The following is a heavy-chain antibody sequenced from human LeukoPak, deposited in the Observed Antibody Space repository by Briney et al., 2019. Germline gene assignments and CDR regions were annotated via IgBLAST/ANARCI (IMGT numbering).Heavy chain of an antibody. CDR3: ARGSGSYFPFDYFPFNY. CDR2: INPYDGAT. CDR1: GYNFIANS. Sequence: ASVKVSCKASGYNFIANSIHWVRQAPGQGLEWMGWINPYDGATNYVQKFQGRVTMTRDTSITTAFMEVSGLRSDDTAVYYCARGSGSYFPFDYFPFNYWGQGSLVTVSS. D-gene: IGHD1-26*01. V-gene: IGHV1-2*02. J-gene: IGHJ4*02.